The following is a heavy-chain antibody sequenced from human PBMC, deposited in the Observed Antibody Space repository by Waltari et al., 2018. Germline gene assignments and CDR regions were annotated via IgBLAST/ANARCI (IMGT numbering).Heavy chain of an antibody. V-gene: IGHV1-69*13. CDR1: GGTFSSYA. CDR3: VNSPPFSSSSWYYYFDY. D-gene: IGHD6-13*01. CDR2: IIPSFGTA. Sequence: QVQLVQSGAEVKKPGSSVKVSCKASGGTFSSYAISWVRQAPGQGLEWMGGIIPSFGTANYAQKFQGRVTITADESTSTAYMELSSLRAEDTAIYYCVNSPPFSSSSWYYYFDYWGQGILVTVSS. J-gene: IGHJ4*02.